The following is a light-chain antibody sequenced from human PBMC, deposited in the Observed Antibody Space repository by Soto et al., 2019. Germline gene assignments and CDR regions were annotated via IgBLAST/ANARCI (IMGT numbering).Light chain of an antibody. J-gene: IGKJ5*01. Sequence: PGERATLSCRASQSVDSHLVWYQQKPGQAPRLLIFAASNRATGIPARFSGSESGTDFTLTISSLEPEDFAVYYCQQRSNWPLTCGQGTRLEI. CDR3: QQRSNWPLT. CDR1: QSVDSH. V-gene: IGKV3-11*01. CDR2: AAS.